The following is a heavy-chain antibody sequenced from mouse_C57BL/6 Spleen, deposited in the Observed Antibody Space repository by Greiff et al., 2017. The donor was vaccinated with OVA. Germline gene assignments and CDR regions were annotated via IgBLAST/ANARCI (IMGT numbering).Heavy chain of an antibody. CDR1: GFTFSDYG. Sequence: EVMLVESGGGLVKPGGSLKLSCAASGFTFSDYGMHWVRQAPEKGLEWVAYISSGSSTIYYADTVKGRFTISRDKAKNTLFLQLTSLRSEDTAMYYCARPEGNSYWYFDVWGTGTTVTVSS. CDR3: ARPEGNSYWYFDV. D-gene: IGHD2-1*01. V-gene: IGHV5-17*01. J-gene: IGHJ1*03. CDR2: ISSGSSTI.